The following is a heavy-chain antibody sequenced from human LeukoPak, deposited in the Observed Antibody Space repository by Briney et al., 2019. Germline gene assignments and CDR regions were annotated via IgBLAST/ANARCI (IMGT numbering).Heavy chain of an antibody. V-gene: IGHV4-59*01. J-gene: IGHJ6*02. Sequence: PSETLSLTCTVSGGSISSYYWSWIRQPPGEGLEWIGYIYYSGSTNYNPSLKSRVTISVDTFKNQFSLKLSSMTAADTAVYYCAGTNHGDYYYYYGMDVWGQGTTVTVSS. CDR1: GGSISSYY. CDR3: AGTNHGDYYYYYGMDV. CDR2: IYYSGST. D-gene: IGHD2-8*01.